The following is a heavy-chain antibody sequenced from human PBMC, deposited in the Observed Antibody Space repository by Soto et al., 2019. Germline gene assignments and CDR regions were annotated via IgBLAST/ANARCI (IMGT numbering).Heavy chain of an antibody. V-gene: IGHV3-11*01. J-gene: IGHJ4*02. CDR3: AKSFSSNWYDYFDY. CDR1: GFTFSDYH. CDR2: ISSSGPGI. Sequence: GGSLRLSCAASGFTFSDYHMTWIRQAPGKGLEWVAYISSSGPGIYYPDSVKGRFTISRDKSKNTLYLQMNSLRAEDTALYYCAKSFSSNWYDYFDYWGQGGLVTVSS. D-gene: IGHD6-13*01.